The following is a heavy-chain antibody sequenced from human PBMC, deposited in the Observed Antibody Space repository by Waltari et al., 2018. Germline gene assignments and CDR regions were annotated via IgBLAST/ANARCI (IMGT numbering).Heavy chain of an antibody. CDR3: ARGSIAARLGY. V-gene: IGHV4-61*09. D-gene: IGHD6-6*01. CDR2: IYTSGST. Sequence: QVQLQESGPGLVKPSQTLSLTCTVSGGSISSGSYYWSWIRQPAGKGLEWIGYIYTSGSTNYTPSLKSRVTISVDTSKNQLSLKLSAVTAADTAVYYCARGSIAARLGYWGQGTLVTVSS. CDR1: GGSISSGSYY. J-gene: IGHJ4*02.